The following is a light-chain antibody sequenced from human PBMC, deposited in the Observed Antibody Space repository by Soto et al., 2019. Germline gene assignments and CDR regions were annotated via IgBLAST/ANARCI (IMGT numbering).Light chain of an antibody. V-gene: IGLV2-14*01. CDR1: SSDVGGYNY. CDR2: EVS. CDR3: SSYRSIGSLV. Sequence: QSVLTQPASVSGSPGQSITISCTGTSSDVGGYNYVSWYQQHPGKAPKVMIYEVSNRPSGVSNRFSGSKSGNTASLTISGLQAEDEADYHCSSYRSIGSLVFGTVTKLTVL. J-gene: IGLJ1*01.